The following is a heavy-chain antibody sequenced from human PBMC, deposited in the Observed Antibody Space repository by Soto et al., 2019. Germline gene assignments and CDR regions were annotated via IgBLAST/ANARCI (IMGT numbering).Heavy chain of an antibody. CDR3: ASDQGAMVRGVKRQNYGMDV. D-gene: IGHD3-10*01. CDR1: GYTFTSYG. Sequence: QVQLVQSGAEVKKPGASVKVSCKASGYTFTSYGISWVRQAPGQGLEWMGWISAYNGNTNYAQKLQGRVTMTTDTSTSTAYMGLRSLRSDDTAVYYCASDQGAMVRGVKRQNYGMDVWGQGTTVTVSS. J-gene: IGHJ6*02. CDR2: ISAYNGNT. V-gene: IGHV1-18*01.